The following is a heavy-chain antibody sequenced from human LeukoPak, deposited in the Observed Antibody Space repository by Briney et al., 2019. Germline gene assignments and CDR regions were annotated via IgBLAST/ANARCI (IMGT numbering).Heavy chain of an antibody. CDR1: GFTVSSNY. V-gene: IGHV3-53*01. J-gene: IGHJ6*02. CDR3: ARGITSLRYYYGTDV. D-gene: IGHD3-3*01. Sequence: GGSLRLSCAASGFTVSSNYMSWVRQAPGKGLEWVSVIYSGGSTYYADSVKGRFTISRDNSKNTLYLQMNSLRAEDTAVYYCARGITSLRYYYGTDVWGQGTTVTVSS. CDR2: IYSGGST.